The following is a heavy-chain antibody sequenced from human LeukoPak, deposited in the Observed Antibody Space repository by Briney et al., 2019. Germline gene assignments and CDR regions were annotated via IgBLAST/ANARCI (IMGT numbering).Heavy chain of an antibody. D-gene: IGHD2-8*02. J-gene: IGHJ3*01. CDR2: MKGDGSVK. CDR1: GFTFSSYS. V-gene: IGHV3-7*01. Sequence: PGGSLRLSCAASGFTFSSYSMNWVRQAPGKGLEWVASMKGDGSVKHFLDSVEGRFTISRDNAKNSLYLQMNSLRAEDTAIYYCARWDAYYTGGIGYSGDFAFDFWGQGTLVTVSS. CDR3: ARWDAYYTGGIGYSGDFAFDF.